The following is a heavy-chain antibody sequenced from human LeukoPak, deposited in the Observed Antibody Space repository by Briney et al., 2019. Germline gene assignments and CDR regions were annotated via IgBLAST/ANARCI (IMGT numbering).Heavy chain of an antibody. J-gene: IGHJ6*02. V-gene: IGHV3-30*18. CDR1: GFTFSSYS. Sequence: GGSLRLSCAASGFTFSSYSMNWVRQAPGKGLDWVALISYHGSNKYYADSVKGRFTISRDNSKNTLYLQMNSLRAEDTAVYYCVKGLSEGYSYGYYYYGMDVWGQGTTVTVSS. D-gene: IGHD5-18*01. CDR3: VKGLSEGYSYGYYYYGMDV. CDR2: ISYHGSNK.